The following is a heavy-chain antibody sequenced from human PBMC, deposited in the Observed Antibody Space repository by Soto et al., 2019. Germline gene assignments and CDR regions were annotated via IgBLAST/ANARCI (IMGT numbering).Heavy chain of an antibody. J-gene: IGHJ6*02. CDR1: GASITRVGDH. V-gene: IGHV4-31*03. D-gene: IGHD1-26*01. CDR3: VRDTTRIRGMDV. CDR2: TYYTGNT. Sequence: LSLTCTVSGASITRVGDHWTWVRQLPGRGLEWIGYTYYTGNTNYNPSLKSRLAISVDTSKNQFSLRLSSVTAADTALYYCVRDTTRIRGMDVWGPGTKVS.